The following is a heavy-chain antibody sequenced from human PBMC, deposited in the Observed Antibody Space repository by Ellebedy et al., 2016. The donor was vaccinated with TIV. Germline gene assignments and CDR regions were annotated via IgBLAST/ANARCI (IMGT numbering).Heavy chain of an antibody. CDR2: IYPGDSDT. CDR3: ARRSGHDSSGYYYFDY. Sequence: KVSCKGSGYSFTSYWIGWVRQMPGKGLEWMGIIYPGDSDTRYSPSFQGQVTISADKSISTAYLQWSSLKASDTAMYYCARRSGHDSSGYYYFDYWGQGTLVTVSS. J-gene: IGHJ4*02. D-gene: IGHD3-22*01. V-gene: IGHV5-51*01. CDR1: GYSFTSYW.